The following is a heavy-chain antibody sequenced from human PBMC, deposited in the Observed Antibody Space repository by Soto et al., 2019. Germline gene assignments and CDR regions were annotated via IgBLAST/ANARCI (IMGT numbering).Heavy chain of an antibody. J-gene: IGHJ5*02. D-gene: IGHD1-1*01. CDR1: GYSFAGYW. Sequence: VESLKISCKGSGYSFAGYWITWVRQKPGKGLEWMGRIDPSDSQTYYSPSFRGHVTISATKSITTVFLQWSSLRASDTALYYCARKTYAAATRPNFQYNLVSWGPETPVKVSS. V-gene: IGHV5-10-1*01. CDR2: IDPSDSQT. CDR3: ARKTYAAATRPNFQYNLVS.